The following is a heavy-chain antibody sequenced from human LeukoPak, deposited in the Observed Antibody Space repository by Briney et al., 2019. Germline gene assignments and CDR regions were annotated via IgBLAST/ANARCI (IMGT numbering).Heavy chain of an antibody. Sequence: SVKVSCKASGGTFSSYAISWVRQAPGQGLEWMGGIIPIFGTANYAQKFQGRVTITTDESTSTAYMELSSLRSEDTAVYYCARVSPPTVAGDYWGQGTLVTVSS. D-gene: IGHD6-19*01. CDR2: IIPIFGTA. J-gene: IGHJ4*02. CDR3: ARVSPPTVAGDY. V-gene: IGHV1-69*05. CDR1: GGTFSSYA.